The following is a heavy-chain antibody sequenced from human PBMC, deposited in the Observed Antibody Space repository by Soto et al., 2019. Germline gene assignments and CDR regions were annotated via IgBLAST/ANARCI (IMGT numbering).Heavy chain of an antibody. CDR1: GASITMGKYF. CDR3: ARAPRIVGSSTTYWYFDL. J-gene: IGHJ2*01. V-gene: IGHV4-61*01. D-gene: IGHD1-26*01. CDR2: THYSGST. Sequence: SLTCTLSGASITMGKYFWSWIRQPPGKEKEWIGYTHYSGSTNYNPSLKSRVTILVDTSRNQFSLRLSSMTAADTAVYYCARAPRIVGSSTTYWYFDLWGRGTLVTVSS.